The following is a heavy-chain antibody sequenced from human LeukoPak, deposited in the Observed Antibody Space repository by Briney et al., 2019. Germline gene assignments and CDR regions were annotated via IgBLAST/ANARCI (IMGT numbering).Heavy chain of an antibody. D-gene: IGHD3-10*01. CDR1: GFTFDDYA. Sequence: QPGGSLRLSCAASGFTFDDYARHWVRQAPGKGLEWVSGISWNSGSIGYADSVKGRFTISRDNAKNSLYLQMNSLRAEDMALYYCAKDIATMVRGAVDYWGQGTLVTVSS. CDR3: AKDIATMVRGAVDY. CDR2: ISWNSGSI. J-gene: IGHJ4*02. V-gene: IGHV3-9*03.